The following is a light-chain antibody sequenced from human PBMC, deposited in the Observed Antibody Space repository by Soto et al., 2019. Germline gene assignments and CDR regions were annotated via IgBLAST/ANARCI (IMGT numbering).Light chain of an antibody. CDR3: AAWDDSLNAVV. J-gene: IGLJ2*01. Sequence: QTVLTQPPSASGTPGQRVTISCSGSSSNIGRNTVNWYQQLPGTAPKVLIYSNNQRPSGVPDRLSGSKSGTSASLAISGLQSEDEADYYCAAWDDSLNAVVFGGGTSSPS. CDR2: SNN. V-gene: IGLV1-44*01. CDR1: SSNIGRNT.